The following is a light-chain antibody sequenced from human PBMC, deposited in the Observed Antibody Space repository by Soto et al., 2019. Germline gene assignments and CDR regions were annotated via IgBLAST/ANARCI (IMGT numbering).Light chain of an antibody. J-gene: IGLJ1*01. CDR2: EVS. V-gene: IGLV2-14*01. CDR1: SSDVGGYKY. Sequence: QSALTQPASVSGSPGQSITISCTGTSSDVGGYKYVSWYQQHPGKAPKLMIYEVSNRPSGISNRFSGSKSGNTASLTISGLQAEDEPDYYCHSYTSSSTYVFGTGTKLTVL. CDR3: HSYTSSSTYV.